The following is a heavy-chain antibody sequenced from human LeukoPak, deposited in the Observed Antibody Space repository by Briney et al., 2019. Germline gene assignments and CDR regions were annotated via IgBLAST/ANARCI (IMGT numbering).Heavy chain of an antibody. Sequence: AGSLTLSCAASGFTFSSYGMHCVRQAPRKGLEWVAFIRYDGSNKYYTHSLKGRFTISRDNAKNSLYLQMNRLRAEDTAVYYCARDRFSGSYPLDSWGQGTLVTVSS. CDR3: ARDRFSGSYPLDS. D-gene: IGHD1-26*01. J-gene: IGHJ4*02. CDR1: GFTFSSYG. V-gene: IGHV3-30*02. CDR2: IRYDGSNK.